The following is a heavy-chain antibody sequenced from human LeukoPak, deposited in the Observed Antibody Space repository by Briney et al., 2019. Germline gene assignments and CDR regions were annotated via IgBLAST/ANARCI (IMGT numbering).Heavy chain of an antibody. CDR1: GGSISSSYYY. V-gene: IGHV4-31*03. CDR2: IYYSGST. J-gene: IGHJ6*02. CDR3: ARDAIGMDV. Sequence: PSETLSLTCTVSGGSISSSYYYWGWIRQHPGKGLEWIGYIYYSGSTYYNPSLKSRVTISVDTSKNQFSLKLSSVTAADTAVYYCARDAIGMDVWGQGTTVTVSS.